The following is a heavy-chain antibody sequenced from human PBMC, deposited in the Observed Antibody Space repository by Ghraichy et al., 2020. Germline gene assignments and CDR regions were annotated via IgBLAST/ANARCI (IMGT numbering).Heavy chain of an antibody. D-gene: IGHD2/OR15-2a*01. Sequence: GGSLRLSCAGSGFTISNYWMTWVRQAPGKGLEWVANIKQDGRETYYVDSVKGRFTISRDNARNSLYLQMDSLRAEDTAVYYCASRPPHAYYYGLFDYWGQGSLVTVSS. J-gene: IGHJ4*02. CDR2: IKQDGRET. CDR1: GFTISNYW. CDR3: ASRPPHAYYYGLFDY. V-gene: IGHV3-7*01.